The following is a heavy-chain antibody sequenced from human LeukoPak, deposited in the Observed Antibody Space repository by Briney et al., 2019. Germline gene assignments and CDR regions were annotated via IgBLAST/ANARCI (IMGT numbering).Heavy chain of an antibody. D-gene: IGHD5-24*01. CDR1: GFTFSSHW. Sequence: GGSLRLSCAASGFTFSSHWMNWFRQVPGKGLVWVSLINSDGSITTYADSVKGRFTISRDNAKNTLFLQMNSLRAEDTAVYFCARDHRNYMFDYWGQGILVTVSS. V-gene: IGHV3-74*01. J-gene: IGHJ4*02. CDR2: INSDGSIT. CDR3: ARDHRNYMFDY.